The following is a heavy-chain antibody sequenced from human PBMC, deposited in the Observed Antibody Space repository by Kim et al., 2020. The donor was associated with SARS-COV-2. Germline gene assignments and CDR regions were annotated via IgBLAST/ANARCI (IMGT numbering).Heavy chain of an antibody. CDR1: GYDFTNYD. D-gene: IGHD3-16*01. Sequence: ASVKVSCKASGYDFTNYDINWVRQAPGQWLEWMAWIILKNGDKKRVRKLRGRVTMTTHTSTNTAYMVLRSLRSDDTAVYFSAKSLRFIFLSFFSHYY. V-gene: IGHV1-18*01. CDR3: AKSLRFIFLSFFSHYY. CDR2: IILKNGDK. J-gene: IGHJ6*01.